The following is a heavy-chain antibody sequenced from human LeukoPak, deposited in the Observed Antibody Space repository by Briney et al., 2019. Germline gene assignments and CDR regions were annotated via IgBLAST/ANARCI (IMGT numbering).Heavy chain of an antibody. CDR3: ARELGVNYDILTGYYMNNWFDP. J-gene: IGHJ5*02. D-gene: IGHD3-9*01. CDR1: GGSISSYY. Sequence: PSETLSLTCAVYGGSISSYYWSWIRQPPGKGLEWIGYIYYSGSTNYNPSLKSRVTISVDTSKNQFSLKLSSVTAADTAVYYCARELGVNYDILTGYYMNNWFDPWGQGTLVTVSS. V-gene: IGHV4-59*01. CDR2: IYYSGST.